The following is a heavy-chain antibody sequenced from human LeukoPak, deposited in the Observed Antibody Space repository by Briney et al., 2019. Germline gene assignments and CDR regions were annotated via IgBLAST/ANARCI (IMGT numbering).Heavy chain of an antibody. CDR2: IWYDGSNK. Sequence: GGSLRLSCAASGFTFSSYGMHWVRQAPGKGLEWVAIIWYDGSNKYYADSVKGRFTISRDNSKNTLYLQVNSLRDEDTAVYYCARARGTGWYFDLWGRGTLVTVSS. J-gene: IGHJ2*01. V-gene: IGHV3-33*01. CDR3: ARARGTGWYFDL. CDR1: GFTFSSYG. D-gene: IGHD2-15*01.